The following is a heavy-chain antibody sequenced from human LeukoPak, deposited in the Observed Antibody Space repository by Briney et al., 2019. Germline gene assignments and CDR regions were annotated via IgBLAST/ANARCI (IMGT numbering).Heavy chain of an antibody. CDR1: GFTFSSYW. CDR3: ARDGGHSADY. J-gene: IGHJ4*02. V-gene: IGHV3-7*01. D-gene: IGHD1-26*01. Sequence: GGSLRLSCAASGFTFSSYWMFWVRQAPGKGLEWVATIKGDGSDKYYVDSVKGRFTISRDNAKNSLFLQMNSLRAEDTAVYCCARDGGHSADYWGQGTQVTVSS. CDR2: IKGDGSDK.